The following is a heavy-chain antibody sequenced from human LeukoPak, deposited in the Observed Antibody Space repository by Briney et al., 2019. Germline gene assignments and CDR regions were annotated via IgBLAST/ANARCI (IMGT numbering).Heavy chain of an antibody. Sequence: ASVKVSCKASGYTFTTYGISWVPQAPGQGLEWMGWISAYNGNTNYAQKLQGRVTMTTDTSTSTAYMELRSLRSDDTAVYYCARELGATAMAPYDYWGQGTLVTVSS. CDR2: ISAYNGNT. CDR1: GYTFTTYG. J-gene: IGHJ4*02. V-gene: IGHV1-18*01. CDR3: ARELGATAMAPYDY. D-gene: IGHD5-18*01.